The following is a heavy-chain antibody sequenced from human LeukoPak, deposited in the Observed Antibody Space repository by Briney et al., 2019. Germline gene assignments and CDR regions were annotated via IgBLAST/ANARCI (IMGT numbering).Heavy chain of an antibody. CDR3: ARNPPSIAVMDAFDI. J-gene: IGHJ3*02. V-gene: IGHV3-7*01. CDR2: IKQDGSEK. Sequence: GGTLRLSCAASGFTFSSYGMNWVRQAPGKGLEWVANIKQDGSEKYYVDSVKGRFTISRDNAKNSLYLQMNSLRAEDTAVYYCARNPPSIAVMDAFDIWGQGTMVTVSS. D-gene: IGHD6-19*01. CDR1: GFTFSSYG.